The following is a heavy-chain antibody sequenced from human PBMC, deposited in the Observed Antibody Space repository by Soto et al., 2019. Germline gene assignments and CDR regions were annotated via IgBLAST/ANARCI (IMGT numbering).Heavy chain of an antibody. Sequence: SETLSLTCTVSGGSISSSSYYWSWIRQHPGKGLEWIGYIYYSGSTYYNPSLKSRVTISVDTSKNQFSLKLSSVTAADTAVYYCARDLWGYCGTDCYPLDVWGQGTTVTVSS. D-gene: IGHD2-21*02. CDR2: IYYSGST. V-gene: IGHV4-31*03. CDR3: ARDLWGYCGTDCYPLDV. J-gene: IGHJ6*02. CDR1: GGSISSSSYY.